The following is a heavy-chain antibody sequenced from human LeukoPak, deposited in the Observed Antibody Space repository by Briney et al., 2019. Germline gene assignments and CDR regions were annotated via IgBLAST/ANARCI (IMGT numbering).Heavy chain of an antibody. CDR3: ARQGYSAYEILDY. Sequence: PSQTLSLTCTVSGDSISTGGYYWTWIRQPPGKGLEWIGYIYYSGSTNYSPSLKSRVTISVDTSKNQFSLQLSSVTAADTAVYYCARQGYSAYEILDYWGQGTLVTVSS. D-gene: IGHD5-12*01. CDR2: IYYSGST. CDR1: GDSISTGGYY. J-gene: IGHJ4*02. V-gene: IGHV4-61*08.